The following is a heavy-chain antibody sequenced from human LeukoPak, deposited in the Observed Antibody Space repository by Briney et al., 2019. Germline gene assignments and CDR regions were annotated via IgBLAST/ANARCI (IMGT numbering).Heavy chain of an antibody. Sequence: SETLSLTYAVYGGSFSGYYWSWIRQPPGKGLEWIGEINHSGSTNYNPSLKSRVTISVDTSKNQFSLKLSSVTAADTAVYYCARGYVYFDYWGQGTLVTVSS. CDR1: GGSFSGYY. J-gene: IGHJ4*02. V-gene: IGHV4-34*01. CDR2: INHSGST. CDR3: ARGYVYFDY. D-gene: IGHD3-16*01.